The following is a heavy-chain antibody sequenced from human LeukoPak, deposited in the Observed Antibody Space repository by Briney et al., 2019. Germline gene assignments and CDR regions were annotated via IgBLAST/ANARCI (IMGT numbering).Heavy chain of an antibody. CDR2: ISSSSSYI. CDR3: AKDVHKAVRGDFEY. Sequence: GGSLRLSCAASGFTFSSYSMNWVRRAPGKALEWVSSISSSSSYIYYADSVKGRFTISRDNSKNTLYLQMNSLGAEDTAIYYCAKDVHKAVRGDFEYWGQGTLVTVSS. J-gene: IGHJ4*02. CDR1: GFTFSSYS. D-gene: IGHD2-21*01. V-gene: IGHV3-21*04.